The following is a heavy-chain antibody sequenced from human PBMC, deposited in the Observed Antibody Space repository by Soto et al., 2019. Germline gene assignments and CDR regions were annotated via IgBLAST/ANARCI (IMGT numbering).Heavy chain of an antibody. CDR1: GCTFTPYT. Sequence: GVPRRLPCAPPGCTFTPYTMSWSRQPQGKGLEWVSAISNSGVSTYYTDSVKGRFTISRDNSINRLYMQMNSLRTEDTAVYYCAHPRGYGVFDAYDIWGQGTMVTVSS. CDR2: ISNSGVST. V-gene: IGHV3-23*01. D-gene: IGHD4-17*01. CDR3: AHPRGYGVFDAYDI. J-gene: IGHJ3*02.